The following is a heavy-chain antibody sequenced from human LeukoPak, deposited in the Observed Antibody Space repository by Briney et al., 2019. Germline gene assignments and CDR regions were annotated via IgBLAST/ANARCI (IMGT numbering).Heavy chain of an antibody. J-gene: IGHJ6*02. CDR1: GFTFSSYG. V-gene: IGHV3-33*01. CDR3: ARDLSYDFWTPYYYYGTDV. CDR2: IWYDGSNK. Sequence: QSGGSLRLSCAASGFTFSSYGMHWVRQAPGKGLEWVAVIWYDGSNKYYADSVKGRFTISRDNSKNTLYLQMNSLRAEDTAVYYCARDLSYDFWTPYYYYGTDVWGQGTTVTVSS. D-gene: IGHD3-3*01.